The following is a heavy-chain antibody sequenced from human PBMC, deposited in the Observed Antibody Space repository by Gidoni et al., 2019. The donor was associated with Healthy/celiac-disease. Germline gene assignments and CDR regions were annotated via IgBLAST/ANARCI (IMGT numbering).Heavy chain of an antibody. CDR2: INHSRST. D-gene: IGHD5-12*01. Sequence: GLEWIGEINHSRSTNYNPSLKSRVTISVDTSKNQFSLKLSSVTAADTAVYYCARGRAKRRPQMATPFDYWGQGTLVTVSS. V-gene: IGHV4-34*01. CDR3: ARGRAKRRPQMATPFDY. J-gene: IGHJ4*02.